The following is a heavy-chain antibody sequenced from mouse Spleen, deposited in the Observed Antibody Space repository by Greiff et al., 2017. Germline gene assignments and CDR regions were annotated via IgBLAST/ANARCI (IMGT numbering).Heavy chain of an antibody. Sequence: LVESGPELVKPGASVKLSCKASGYTFTSYDINWVKQRPGQGLEWIGWIYPRDGSTKYNEKFKGKATLTVDTSSSTAYMELHSLTSEDSAVYFCARSYGSSYWYFDVWGAGTTVTVSS. D-gene: IGHD1-1*01. CDR1: GYTFTSYD. CDR2: IYPRDGST. J-gene: IGHJ1*01. V-gene: IGHV1-85*01. CDR3: ARSYGSSYWYFDV.